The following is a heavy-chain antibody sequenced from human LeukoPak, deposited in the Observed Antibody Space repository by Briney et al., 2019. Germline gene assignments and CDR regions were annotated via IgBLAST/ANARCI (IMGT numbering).Heavy chain of an antibody. J-gene: IGHJ4*01. Sequence: SVRVSCKASGFTFTSSTIQWVRQARGQRLEWIGWIVVGSGNTNYAQKFQERVIITRDMSTTTVYMELSSLRSEDTAVYYCAGTPWFGELTLDYWGHGTLVTVSS. CDR2: IVVGSGNT. D-gene: IGHD3-10*01. V-gene: IGHV1-58*02. CDR1: GFTFTSST. CDR3: AGTPWFGELTLDY.